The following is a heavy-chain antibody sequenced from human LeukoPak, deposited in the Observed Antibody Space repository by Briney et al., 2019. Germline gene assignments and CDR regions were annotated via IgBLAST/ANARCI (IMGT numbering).Heavy chain of an antibody. D-gene: IGHD3-22*01. CDR1: GFTFSSYA. V-gene: IGHV3-23*01. J-gene: IGHJ4*02. CDR2: ISGNGGST. CDR3: TYYYDRSGYYGFDY. Sequence: GGSLRLSCAASGFTFSSYAMSWVRQAPGKGLEWVSAISGNGGSTYYADSVKGRFTISRDNSKNTLYLQMNSLRAEDTAVYYCTYYYDRSGYYGFDYWGQGTLVTVSS.